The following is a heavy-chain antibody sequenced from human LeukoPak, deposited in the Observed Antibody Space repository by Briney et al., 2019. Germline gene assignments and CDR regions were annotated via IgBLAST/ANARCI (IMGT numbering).Heavy chain of an antibody. J-gene: IGHJ4*02. V-gene: IGHV3-23*01. CDR3: AKEGGIVVVINPFDY. D-gene: IGHD3-22*01. Sequence: PGGSLRLSCAASGFTFGSYEMNWVRQAPGKGLEWVSAISGRGGSTYYADSVKGRFTISRDNSKNTLYLQMNSLRAEDTAVYYCAKEGGIVVVINPFDYWGQGTLVTVSS. CDR1: GFTFGSYE. CDR2: ISGRGGST.